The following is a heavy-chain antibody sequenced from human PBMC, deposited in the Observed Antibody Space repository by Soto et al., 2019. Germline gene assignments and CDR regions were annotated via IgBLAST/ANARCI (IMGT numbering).Heavy chain of an antibody. CDR1: GCTFSSYS. CDR2: ISGNSGNT. Sequence: GGSLRLSCAASGCTFSSYSMNWVRQAPGKGLEWVSCISGNSGNTYYADSVKGRFTLSRDTSKNTLYLQMDSLGAEDTAIYYCAKVVGDGNDYYDFWGQGTLVTVSS. CDR3: AKVVGDGNDYYDF. D-gene: IGHD3-22*01. J-gene: IGHJ4*02. V-gene: IGHV3-23*01.